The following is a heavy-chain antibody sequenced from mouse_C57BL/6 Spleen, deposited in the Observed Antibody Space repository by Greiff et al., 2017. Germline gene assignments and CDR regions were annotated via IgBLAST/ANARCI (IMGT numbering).Heavy chain of an antibody. CDR1: GFSLTSYG. J-gene: IGHJ3*01. V-gene: IGHV2-5*01. Sequence: QVQLQQSGPGLVQPSQSLSITCTVSGFSLTSYGVHWVRQSPGKGLEWLGVIWRGGSTDYNAAFMSRLSITKDNSKSQVFFKMNRLQADDTAIYYCAKNWGDGNPWFAYWGQGTLVTVSA. D-gene: IGHD2-1*01. CDR3: AKNWGDGNPWFAY. CDR2: IWRGGST.